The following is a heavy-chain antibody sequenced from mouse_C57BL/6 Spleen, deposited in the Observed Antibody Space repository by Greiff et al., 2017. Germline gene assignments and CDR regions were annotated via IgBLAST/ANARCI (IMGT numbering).Heavy chain of an antibody. D-gene: IGHD2-3*01. Sequence: QVQLKESGPELVKPGASVKISCKASGYAFSSSWMNWVKQRPGKGLEWIGRIYPGDGDTNYNGKFKGKATLTADKSSSTAYMQLSSLTSEDSAVYFCALYDGYFGTYWYFDVWGTGTTVTVSS. CDR3: ALYDGYFGTYWYFDV. CDR2: IYPGDGDT. CDR1: GYAFSSSW. V-gene: IGHV1-82*01. J-gene: IGHJ1*03.